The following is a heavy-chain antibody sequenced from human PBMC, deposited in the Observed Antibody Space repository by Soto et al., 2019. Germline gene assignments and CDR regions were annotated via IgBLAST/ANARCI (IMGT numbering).Heavy chain of an antibody. CDR2: IIPIFGTA. J-gene: IGHJ6*02. Sequence: RASVKVSCKASGGTFSSYAISWVRQAPGQGLEWMGGIIPIFGTANYAQKFQGRVTITADESTSTAYMELSSLRSEDTAVYYCARDGYSYGYYYYGMDVWGQGTTVTVYS. CDR3: ARDGYSYGYYYYGMDV. D-gene: IGHD5-18*01. CDR1: GGTFSSYA. V-gene: IGHV1-69*13.